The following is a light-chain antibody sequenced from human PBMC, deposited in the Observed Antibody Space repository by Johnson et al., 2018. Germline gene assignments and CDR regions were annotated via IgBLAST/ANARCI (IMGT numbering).Light chain of an antibody. Sequence: QSVLTQPPSVSAAPGQKVTISCSGSSSNIGNNYVSWYKQLPGTAPKLLIYENNKRPSGIPDRFSGSKSGTSATLGITGLQTGDEADYYCGTLDSSLSAGNVCGTGTKVTVL. CDR1: SSNIGNNY. CDR3: GTLDSSLSAGNV. V-gene: IGLV1-51*02. J-gene: IGLJ1*01. CDR2: ENN.